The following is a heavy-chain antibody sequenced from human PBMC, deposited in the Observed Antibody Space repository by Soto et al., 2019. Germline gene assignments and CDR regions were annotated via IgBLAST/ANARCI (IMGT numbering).Heavy chain of an antibody. CDR2: IYPKEDRA. J-gene: IGHJ4*02. V-gene: IGHV1-18*01. CDR1: GYIFKNYG. D-gene: IGHD4-17*01. CDR3: ARDIDYDIAY. Sequence: QVQLVQSEAEVQKPGASVKVSCKTSGYIFKNYGISWVRQAPVQGLEWLGWIYPKEDRANIAQNFQGRVTLTTDTPTSTAYIELRSLRFDDSAVYFCARDIDYDIAYWGQGTLVTVSS.